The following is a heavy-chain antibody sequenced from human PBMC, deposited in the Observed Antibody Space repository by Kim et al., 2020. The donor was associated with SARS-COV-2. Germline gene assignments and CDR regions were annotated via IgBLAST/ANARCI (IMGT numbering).Heavy chain of an antibody. V-gene: IGHV3-30*04. J-gene: IGHJ4*02. CDR2: ISYDGSNK. Sequence: GGSLRLSCAASGFTFSSYAMHWVRQAPGKGLEWVAVISYDGSNKYYADSVKGRFTISRDNSKNTLYLQMNSLRAEDTAVYYCARDPYYYDSSGYYPDYWGQGTLVTVSS. CDR3: ARDPYYYDSSGYYPDY. D-gene: IGHD3-22*01. CDR1: GFTFSSYA.